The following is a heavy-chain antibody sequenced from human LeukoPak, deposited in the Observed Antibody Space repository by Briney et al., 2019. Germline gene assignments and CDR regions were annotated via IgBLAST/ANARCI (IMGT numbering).Heavy chain of an antibody. J-gene: IGHJ5*02. CDR1: LCVLTSYY. CDR3: AYYDFWSGKGWFDP. Sequence: ASVKVSFKASLCVLTSYYMHWVRQAPGQGVEWMGIINPSGGSTSYAQKFQGRVTMTRDTSTSTVYMELSSLRAEDTAVYYCAYYDFWSGKGWFDPWGQGTLVTVSS. D-gene: IGHD3-3*01. V-gene: IGHV1-46*01. CDR2: INPSGGST.